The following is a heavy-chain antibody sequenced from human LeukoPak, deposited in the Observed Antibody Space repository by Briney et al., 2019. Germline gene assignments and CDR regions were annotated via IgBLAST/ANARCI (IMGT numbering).Heavy chain of an antibody. CDR2: IGTASDT. D-gene: IGHD1-1*01. J-gene: IGHJ6*03. CDR1: GFTFSSFD. CDR3: ARGPPRGKYYYMDV. Sequence: GGSLRLSCAASGFTFSSFDMHWVRQPPGQGLEWVSTIGTASDTYYPGSVEGRFTLSRDNAKNSLYLQMNSVTAGDTAVYYCARGPPRGKYYYMDVWGKGTTVTVSS. V-gene: IGHV3-13*01.